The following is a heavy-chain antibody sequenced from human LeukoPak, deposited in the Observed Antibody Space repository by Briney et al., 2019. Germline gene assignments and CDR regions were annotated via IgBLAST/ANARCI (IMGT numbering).Heavy chain of an antibody. J-gene: IGHJ5*02. CDR2: VSSSGSTI. V-gene: IGHV3-11*04. D-gene: IGHD2-21*01. CDR3: ARVAPNWFDP. Sequence: GGSPRLSCAASGFTFSDYYMSWIRLAPGKGLEWVSYVSSSGSTINYADSVKGRFTISRDNAKKSLYLQMNSLRAEDTAVYYCARVAPNWFDPWGQGTLVTVSS. CDR1: GFTFSDYY.